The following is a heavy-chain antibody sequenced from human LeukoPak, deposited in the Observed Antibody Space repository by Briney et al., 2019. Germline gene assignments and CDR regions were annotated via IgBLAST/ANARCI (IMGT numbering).Heavy chain of an antibody. Sequence: ASVKVSCKASGYTFTGYYMHWVRQAPGQGLEWMGWINPNSGGTNYAQKFQGRVTMTRNTSISTAYMELSSLRSEDTAVYYCARGRWEQQLLRWSYYYYYMDVWGKGTTVTISS. CDR3: ARGRWEQQLLRWSYYYYYMDV. V-gene: IGHV1-2*02. J-gene: IGHJ6*03. CDR2: INPNSGGT. CDR1: GYTFTGYY. D-gene: IGHD6-13*01.